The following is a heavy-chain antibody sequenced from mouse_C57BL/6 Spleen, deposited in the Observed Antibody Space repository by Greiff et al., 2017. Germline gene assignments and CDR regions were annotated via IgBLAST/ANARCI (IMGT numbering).Heavy chain of an antibody. V-gene: IGHV5-17*01. Sequence: EVQLVESGGGLVKPGGSLKLSCAASGFTFSDYGMHWVRQAPEKGLEWVAYISSGSSTIYYADTVKGRFTISRDNAKNTLFLQMTSLRSEDTAMYYCARNYSNDWYFDVWGTGTTVTVSS. CDR3: ARNYSNDWYFDV. CDR2: ISSGSSTI. J-gene: IGHJ1*03. CDR1: GFTFSDYG. D-gene: IGHD2-5*01.